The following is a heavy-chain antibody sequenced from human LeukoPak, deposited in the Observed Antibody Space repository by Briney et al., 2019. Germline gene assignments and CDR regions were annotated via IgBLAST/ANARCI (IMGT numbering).Heavy chain of an antibody. Sequence: GGSLRLSCAASGFTFSGSAMHWVRQASGKGLEWVGRIRSKANSYATAYAASVKGRFTISRDDSKNTAYLQMNSLKTEDTAVYYCTRHTYDYGDKFDYWGQGTLVTVSS. V-gene: IGHV3-73*01. J-gene: IGHJ4*02. CDR3: TRHTYDYGDKFDY. CDR2: IRSKANSYAT. D-gene: IGHD4-23*01. CDR1: GFTFSGSA.